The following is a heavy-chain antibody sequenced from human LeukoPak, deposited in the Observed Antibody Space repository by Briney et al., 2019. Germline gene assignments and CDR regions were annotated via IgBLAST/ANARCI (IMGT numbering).Heavy chain of an antibody. D-gene: IGHD2-21*02. CDR2: ISAYNGNT. CDR1: DYTFTSYG. J-gene: IGHJ3*02. Sequence: ASVKVSCKASDYTFTSYGISWVRQAPGQGLEWMGWISAYNGNTNYAQKFQGRVTMTRDTSTSTVYMELSSLRSEDTAVYYCARDQTAMGAFDIWGQGTMVTVSS. V-gene: IGHV1-18*01. CDR3: ARDQTAMGAFDI.